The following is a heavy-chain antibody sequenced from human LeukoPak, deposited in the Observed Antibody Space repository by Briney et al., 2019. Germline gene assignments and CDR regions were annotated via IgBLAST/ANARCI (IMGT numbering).Heavy chain of an antibody. D-gene: IGHD2-15*01. CDR2: FYYSGST. CDR3: ARQSCSGGSCYPRPYWYFDL. J-gene: IGHJ2*01. CDR1: GGSISSYY. Sequence: PSETLSLTCTVSGGSISSYYWSWIRQPPGKGLEWIGYFYYSGSTNYNPSLKSRVTISVDTSKNQFSLKLSSVTAADTAVYYCARQSCSGGSCYPRPYWYFDLWGRGTLVTVSS. V-gene: IGHV4-59*08.